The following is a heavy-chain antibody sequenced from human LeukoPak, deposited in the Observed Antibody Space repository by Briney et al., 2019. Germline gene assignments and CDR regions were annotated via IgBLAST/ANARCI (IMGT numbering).Heavy chain of an antibody. D-gene: IGHD3-22*01. J-gene: IGHJ1*01. CDR3: ARMADYDSSGYYGYFPQ. CDR2: INGDGRDI. V-gene: IGHV3-74*01. CDR1: GFTFSSYW. Sequence: AGGSLRLSCAASGFTFSSYWMHWVRHAPGEGLIWLSRINGDGRDINYADFVKGRFTISRDKAKNTVYMQMNRPRGDDTALYYCARMADYDSSGYYGYFPQWGQGTLVTVSS.